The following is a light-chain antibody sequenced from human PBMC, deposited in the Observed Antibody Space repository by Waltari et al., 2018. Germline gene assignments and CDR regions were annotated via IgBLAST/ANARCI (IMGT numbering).Light chain of an antibody. CDR2: KAN. Sequence: QTVVTQEPSLSVSPGGTVTLTCALSSGSLSTTSYATWYQQTPGQAPRTLVSKANARSSGVPGRFSCSILGNTAALTITGAQADDESDYYCALYMGSGIWVFGGGTRLTVL. CDR3: ALYMGSGIWV. V-gene: IGLV8-61*01. CDR1: SGSLSTTSY. J-gene: IGLJ3*02.